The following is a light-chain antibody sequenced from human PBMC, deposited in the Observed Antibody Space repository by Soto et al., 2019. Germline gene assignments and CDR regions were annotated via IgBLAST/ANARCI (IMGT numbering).Light chain of an antibody. V-gene: IGKV1-17*01. CDR3: RRNYSSPLT. Sequence: DIKMTQSPSSPSASVGDRVTITCRASQGIRNDLGWYQQKPGTAPIRLISAASSLQIGVRSSVSGTGTGLELTLTSLSPEDYDFESYQYRRNYSSPLTFGGGTKVDIK. CDR1: QGIRND. CDR2: AAS. J-gene: IGKJ4*01.